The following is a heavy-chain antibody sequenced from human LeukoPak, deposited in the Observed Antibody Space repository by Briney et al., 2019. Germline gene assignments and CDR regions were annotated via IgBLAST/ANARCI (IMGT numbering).Heavy chain of an antibody. J-gene: IGHJ4*02. CDR2: MNPNSGNT. Sequence: ASVKVSCKASGYTFTSYDINWVRQATGQGLEWMGWMNPNSGNTGYAQKFQGRVTMTRNTSISTAYMELSSLRSEDTAVYYCARGQGFGELFPYYFDYWGQGTLVTVSS. D-gene: IGHD3-10*01. V-gene: IGHV1-8*02. CDR1: GYTFTSYD. CDR3: ARGQGFGELFPYYFDY.